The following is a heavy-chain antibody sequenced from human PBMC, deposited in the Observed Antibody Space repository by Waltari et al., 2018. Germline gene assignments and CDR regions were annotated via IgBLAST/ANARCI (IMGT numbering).Heavy chain of an antibody. J-gene: IGHJ4*02. D-gene: IGHD6-13*01. Sequence: QVPLQESGPGLVKPSETLSRTCPVSGTSISHYYWTWIRQPPGKGLEWIGYISDSGSTSYNPSLKSRVTISGDTSKNHFSLKLSSVTAADTAVYYCARTSGAAAGKFDYWGQGTLVTVSS. V-gene: IGHV4-59*01. CDR1: GTSISHYY. CDR2: ISDSGST. CDR3: ARTSGAAAGKFDY.